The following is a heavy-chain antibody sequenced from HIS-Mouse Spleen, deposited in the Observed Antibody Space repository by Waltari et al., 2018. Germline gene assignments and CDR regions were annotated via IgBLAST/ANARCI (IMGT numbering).Heavy chain of an antibody. Sequence: QVTLRESGPALVKPTQTLTLTCTFSGFSLSTSGMCVSWIRQPPGKALEWLARIDRDDDKYYSTSLKTRLTMSKETSKNPVVLTMTNMDPVDTATYYCARIAEGYTSGWYAFDYWGQGTLVTVSS. CDR1: GFSLSTSGMC. CDR3: ARIAEGYTSGWYAFDY. V-gene: IGHV2-70*15. J-gene: IGHJ4*02. CDR2: IDRDDDK. D-gene: IGHD6-19*01.